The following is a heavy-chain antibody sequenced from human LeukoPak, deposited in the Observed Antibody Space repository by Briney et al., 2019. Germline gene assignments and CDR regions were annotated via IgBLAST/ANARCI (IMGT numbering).Heavy chain of an antibody. CDR2: ISAYNGNT. J-gene: IGHJ4*02. CDR1: GYTFTSYG. D-gene: IGHD3-9*01. CDR3: ARVNRYYDILTGYYPLYYFDY. Sequence: ASVKVSCKASGYTFTSYGISWVGQAPGQGLEWMGWISAYNGNTNYAQKLQGRVTMTTDTSTSTAYMELRSLRSDDTAVYYCARVNRYYDILTGYYPLYYFDYWGQGTLVTVSS. V-gene: IGHV1-18*01.